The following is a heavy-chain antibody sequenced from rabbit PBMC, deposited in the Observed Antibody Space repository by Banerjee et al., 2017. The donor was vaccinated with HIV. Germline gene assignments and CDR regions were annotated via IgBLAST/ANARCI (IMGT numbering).Heavy chain of an antibody. J-gene: IGHJ3*01. Sequence: QEQLVESGGGLVTLGGSLKLTCKASGIDFSSSFWISWVRQTPGKGLEWIGCIYPTYGATDYASWVNGRFTISKTSSTTVTLQMTSLTAADTATYLCAREAGSVYWARLDLWGQGTLVTVS. CDR1: GIDFSSSFW. D-gene: IGHD8-1*01. V-gene: IGHV1S45*01. CDR2: IYPTYGAT. CDR3: AREAGSVYWARLDL.